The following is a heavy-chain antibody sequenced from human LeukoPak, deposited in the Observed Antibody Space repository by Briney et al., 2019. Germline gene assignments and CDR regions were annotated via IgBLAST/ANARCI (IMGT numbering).Heavy chain of an antibody. CDR1: GGTFISYA. J-gene: IGHJ3*02. CDR3: ARGSIAAHDAFDI. CDR2: IIPILGTA. Sequence: ASVTVSFKASGGTFISYAISWVRQAPGQGLEWMGRIIPILGTANYSQKFQGRVTITADKSTSTAYMEMSSLRSEDTAVYYCARGSIAAHDAFDIWGQGTMVTVSS. D-gene: IGHD6-6*01. V-gene: IGHV1-69*04.